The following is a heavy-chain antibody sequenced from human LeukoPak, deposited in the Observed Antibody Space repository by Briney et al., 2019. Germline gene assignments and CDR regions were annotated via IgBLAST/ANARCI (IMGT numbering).Heavy chain of an antibody. J-gene: IGHJ6*02. CDR2: IISIRSYI. Sequence: PGGSLRLSCAASGLTFSSYSMNWVRQAPGKGREWVSSIISIRSYIYYGDSVEGRLTIARGNAENSLYLQMTSLRAEDPALYYCGKDISAGGMDVWGQGTTVTVSS. CDR3: GKDISAGGMDV. CDR1: GLTFSSYS. V-gene: IGHV3-21*04. D-gene: IGHD3-10*01.